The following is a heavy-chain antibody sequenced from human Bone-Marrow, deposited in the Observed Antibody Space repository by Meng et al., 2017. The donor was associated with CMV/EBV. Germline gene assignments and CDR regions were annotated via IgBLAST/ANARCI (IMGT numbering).Heavy chain of an antibody. J-gene: IGHJ4*02. D-gene: IGHD6-13*01. CDR2: ISSSSYI. CDR1: GFTFSSYS. V-gene: IGHV3-21*01. Sequence: GGSLRLSCAASGFTFSSYSMNWVRQAPGKGLEWVSSISSSSYIYYADSVKGRFTISRDNAKNSLYLQMNSLRAEDTAVYYCARDAAADSSSWDFDYWGQGTLVTVSS. CDR3: ARDAAADSSSWDFDY.